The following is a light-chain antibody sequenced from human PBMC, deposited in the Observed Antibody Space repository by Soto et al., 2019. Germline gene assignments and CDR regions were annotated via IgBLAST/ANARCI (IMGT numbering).Light chain of an antibody. J-gene: IGKJ1*01. Sequence: EIVMTQSPATLSVSPGERATLSCRASQSVSSNLAWYQQTPGQARRLLIYGASTRATGIPARFSGSGSGTEFTLTVGSLQSEDFAVYYCQQYNNWPPWTFGEGTKVEIK. CDR3: QQYNNWPPWT. V-gene: IGKV3-15*01. CDR2: GAS. CDR1: QSVSSN.